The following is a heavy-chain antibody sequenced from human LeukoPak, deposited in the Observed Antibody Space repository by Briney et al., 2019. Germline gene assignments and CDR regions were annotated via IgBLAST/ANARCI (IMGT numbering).Heavy chain of an antibody. CDR3: ARTLPTGTAAGTFDY. CDR1: GGSLSSGSYY. V-gene: IGHV4-61*02. J-gene: IGHJ4*02. CDR2: IYTSGST. D-gene: IGHD6-13*01. Sequence: SQTLSLTCTVSGGSLSSGSYYWSRSRKPAGKGLEWIGRIYTSGSTNYNPSLKSRVTISVDTSKNQFSLKLSSVTAADTAVYYCARTLPTGTAAGTFDYWGQGTLVTVSS.